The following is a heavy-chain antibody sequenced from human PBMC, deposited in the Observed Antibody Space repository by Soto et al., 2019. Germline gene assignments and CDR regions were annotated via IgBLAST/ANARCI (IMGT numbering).Heavy chain of an antibody. CDR3: TNHGGNPDF. Sequence: PGGSLRLSCANSGLAFATYWMHWVRQAPGKGLEWVSSITFHGSATYYADSVKGRFTISRDNAQNMLFLQMNSLGVDETAVYYCTNHGGNPDFWGQGSKVTVSS. CDR1: GLAFATYW. CDR2: ITFHGSAT. J-gene: IGHJ4*02. V-gene: IGHV3-74*01.